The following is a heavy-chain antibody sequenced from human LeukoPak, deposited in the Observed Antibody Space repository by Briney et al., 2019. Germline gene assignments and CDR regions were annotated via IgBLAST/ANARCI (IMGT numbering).Heavy chain of an antibody. D-gene: IGHD6-6*01. Sequence: SETLSLTCTVSGGSISSYYWSWIRQPAGKGLEWIGRIYTSGSTNYNPSLKSRVTMSVDTSKNQFSLKLSSVTAADTAVYYCARGVPIAARQFYYYYMDVWGKGTTVTVSS. CDR2: IYTSGST. CDR1: GGSISSYY. V-gene: IGHV4-4*07. J-gene: IGHJ6*03. CDR3: ARGVPIAARQFYYYYMDV.